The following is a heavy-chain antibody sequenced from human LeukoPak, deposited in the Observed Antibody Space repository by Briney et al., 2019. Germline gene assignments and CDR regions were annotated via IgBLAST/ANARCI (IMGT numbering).Heavy chain of an antibody. CDR1: GGSIRSSSYY. J-gene: IGHJ4*02. D-gene: IGHD3-22*01. CDR2: IYYSGST. V-gene: IGHV4-39*07. CDR3: ARYDYYDSSGYPSFDY. Sequence: SETLSLTCSVSGGSIRSSSYYWGWIRQPPGKGLEWIGSIYYSGSTYYNSSLKSRLTISLDTSKNQFSLKLSSVTAADTAVYYCARYDYYDSSGYPSFDYWGQGTLVTVSS.